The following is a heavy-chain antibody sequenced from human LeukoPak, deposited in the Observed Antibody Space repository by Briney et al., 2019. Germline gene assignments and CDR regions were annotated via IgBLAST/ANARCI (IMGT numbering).Heavy chain of an antibody. CDR3: ASGWDQFDD. CDR1: GYTFTDYY. J-gene: IGHJ4*02. V-gene: IGHV1-2*02. D-gene: IGHD1-26*01. Sequence: ASVKVSCKASGYTFTDYYMHWVRQAPGQGLEWMGWINPNSGGTKYAQKFEGRVTMTRDTSISTAYMELSRVTSDDTAVYYCASGWDQFDDWGQGTLVSVSS. CDR2: INPNSGGT.